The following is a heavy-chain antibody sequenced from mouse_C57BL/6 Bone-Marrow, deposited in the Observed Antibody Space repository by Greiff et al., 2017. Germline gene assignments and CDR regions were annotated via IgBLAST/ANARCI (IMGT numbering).Heavy chain of an antibody. D-gene: IGHD5-1-1*01. J-gene: IGHJ3*01. Sequence: QVQLQQSGAELARPGASVKLSCKASGYTFTSYGISWVKQRTGQGLEWIGEIYPRSGNTYSNEKFKGKATLTADKSSSTAYMELRSLTSEDSAVYFCAREIPRFAYWGQGTLVTVSA. V-gene: IGHV1-81*01. CDR2: IYPRSGNT. CDR3: AREIPRFAY. CDR1: GYTFTSYG.